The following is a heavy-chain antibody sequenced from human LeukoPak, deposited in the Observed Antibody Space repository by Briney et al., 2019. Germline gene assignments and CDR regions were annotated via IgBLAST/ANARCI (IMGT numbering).Heavy chain of an antibody. CDR3: ARGVPGRYYFDY. V-gene: IGHV4-59*01. D-gene: IGHD1-14*01. CDR1: GGSISSSY. CDR2: IYYTGNT. Sequence: NPSETLSLTCSVSGGSISSSYWSWIRQPPGKGLEWVGYIYYTGNTKYNPSLKSRGTISVDTSKNQFSLKVSSATAADTAVYYCARGVPGRYYFDYWGQGTLVTVSS. J-gene: IGHJ4*02.